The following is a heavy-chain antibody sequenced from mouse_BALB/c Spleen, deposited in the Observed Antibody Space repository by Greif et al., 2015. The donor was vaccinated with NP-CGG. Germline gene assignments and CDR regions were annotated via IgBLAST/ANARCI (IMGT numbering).Heavy chain of an antibody. Sequence: EVQVVESGAELVKPGASVKLSCTASGFNIKDTYMHWVKQRPEQGLEWIGRIDPANGNTKYDPKFQGKATITADTSSNTAYLQLSSLTSEDTAVYYCAREGRYDGYYGGFAYWGQGTLVTVSA. D-gene: IGHD2-3*01. J-gene: IGHJ3*01. CDR3: AREGRYDGYYGGFAY. CDR1: GFNIKDTY. CDR2: IDPANGNT. V-gene: IGHV14-3*02.